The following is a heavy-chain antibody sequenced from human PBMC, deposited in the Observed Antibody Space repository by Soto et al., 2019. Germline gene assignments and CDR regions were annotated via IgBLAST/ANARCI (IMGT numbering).Heavy chain of an antibody. V-gene: IGHV4-30-4*01. J-gene: IGHJ5*01. CDR3: ARGRYCLTGRCFPNWFDS. CDR1: GDSISTVDYF. CDR2: IYKSATT. Sequence: SETLSLTCSVSGDSISTVDYFWAWIRQPPGQALEYIGYIYKSATTYYNPSFEGRVAISLDTSKSHFSLNVTSVTAADTSVYFCARGRYCLTGRCFPNWFDSWGQGTLVTVSS. D-gene: IGHD2-15*01.